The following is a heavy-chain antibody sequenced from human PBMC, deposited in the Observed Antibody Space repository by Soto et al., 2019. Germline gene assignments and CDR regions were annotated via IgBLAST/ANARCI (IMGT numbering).Heavy chain of an antibody. J-gene: IGHJ6*02. V-gene: IGHV3-23*01. D-gene: IGHD5-18*01. CDR1: GFTFSSYA. CDR2: ISGSGGST. CDR3: AKDPRAAMDYCYYGMDV. Sequence: GGSLRLSCAASGFTFSSYAMSWVRQAPGKGLEWVSAISGSGGSTYYADSVKGRFTISRDNSKNTLYLQMNSLRAEDTAVYYCAKDPRAAMDYCYYGMDVWGQGTTVTVSS.